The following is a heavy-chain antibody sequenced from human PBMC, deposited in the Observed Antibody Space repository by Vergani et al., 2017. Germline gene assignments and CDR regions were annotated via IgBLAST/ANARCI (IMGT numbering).Heavy chain of an antibody. V-gene: IGHV4-59*13. Sequence: QVQLQESGPGLVRPSETLSLSCSVSGVSLTGYYWSWIRQTPEKGLEWIGNIYYSGATNNNPSLKSRVTISVDTSKGQFSLTLIFVTAADTAMYFCAKEREGSGYHSCYYMDVWGKGTAVTVSS. J-gene: IGHJ6*03. D-gene: IGHD3-22*01. CDR1: GVSLTGYY. CDR3: AKEREGSGYHSCYYMDV. CDR2: IYYSGAT.